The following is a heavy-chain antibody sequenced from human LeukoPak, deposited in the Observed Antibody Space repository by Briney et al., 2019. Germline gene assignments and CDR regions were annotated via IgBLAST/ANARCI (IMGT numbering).Heavy chain of an antibody. Sequence: GGSLRLSCAASGFTFSSYWMSWVRQAPGEGLEWVANIKQDGSEKYYVDSVKGRFTISRDNAKNSLYLQMNSLRAEDTAVYYCARVGLLWFGELFNYFDYWGQGTLVTVSS. D-gene: IGHD3-10*01. CDR2: IKQDGSEK. V-gene: IGHV3-7*01. J-gene: IGHJ4*02. CDR3: ARVGLLWFGELFNYFDY. CDR1: GFTFSSYW.